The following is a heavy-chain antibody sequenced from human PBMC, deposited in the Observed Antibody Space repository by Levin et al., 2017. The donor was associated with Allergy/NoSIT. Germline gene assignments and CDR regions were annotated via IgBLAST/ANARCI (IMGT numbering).Heavy chain of an antibody. CDR2: TYYRSKWYN. Sequence: SQTLSLTCAISGDSVSSTSAAWNWIRQSPSRGLEWLGRTYYRSKWYNDYAVSVKSRITINPDTSKNQFSLQLNSVTPEDTAVYYCARDNRRIAAAGPLGISDYGMDVWGQGTTVTVSS. D-gene: IGHD6-13*01. V-gene: IGHV6-1*01. CDR3: ARDNRRIAAAGPLGISDYGMDV. CDR1: GDSVSSTSAA. J-gene: IGHJ6*02.